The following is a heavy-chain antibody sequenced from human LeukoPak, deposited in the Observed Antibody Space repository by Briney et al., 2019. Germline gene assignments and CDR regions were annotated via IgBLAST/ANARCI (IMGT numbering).Heavy chain of an antibody. CDR2: VYYSGTT. J-gene: IGHJ5*02. CDR3: ARRFCSSAGCHRTSNFFDP. Sequence: PSETLSLTRSVSGDSLHDYYWTWIRQPPGKPLEWIGYVYYSGTTTYNPSLTSRGTISLDTTKHQFSLRLSSVTAADTGVYYCARRFCSSAGCHRTSNFFDPWGQGTLVTVSS. CDR1: GDSLHDYY. D-gene: IGHD2-2*01. V-gene: IGHV4-59*01.